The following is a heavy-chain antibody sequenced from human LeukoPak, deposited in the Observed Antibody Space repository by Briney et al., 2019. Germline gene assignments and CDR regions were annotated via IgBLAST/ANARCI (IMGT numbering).Heavy chain of an antibody. CDR2: INEDGSDK. CDR3: ATWSNAWEFDY. V-gene: IGHV3-7*05. J-gene: IGHJ4*02. CDR1: GFTFSSSW. D-gene: IGHD1-26*01. Sequence: GGSLRLSCAAAGFTFSSSWMTWVRQAPGRGLEWVAHINEDGSDKYYVDSVTGRFSISRDNTKNSLYLRMSSLRAEDTAVSYCATWSNAWEFDYWGQGTLVSVSS.